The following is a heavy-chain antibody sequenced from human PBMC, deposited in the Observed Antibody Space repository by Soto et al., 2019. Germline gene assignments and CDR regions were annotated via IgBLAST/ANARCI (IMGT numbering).Heavy chain of an antibody. Sequence: GGSLRLSCAASGFTFSSYGMHWVRQAPGKGLEWVAVIWYDGSNKYYADSVKGRFTISRDNSKNTLYLQMNSLRAEDTAVYYCAKVQTGRSGDLLGPWGQGTLVTVSS. CDR2: IWYDGSNK. D-gene: IGHD3-16*01. J-gene: IGHJ5*02. CDR3: AKVQTGRSGDLLGP. V-gene: IGHV3-33*06. CDR1: GFTFSSYG.